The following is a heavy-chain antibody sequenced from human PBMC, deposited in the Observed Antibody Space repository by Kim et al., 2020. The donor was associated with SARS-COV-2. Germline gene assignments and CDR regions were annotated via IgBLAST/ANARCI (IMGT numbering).Heavy chain of an antibody. CDR2: IKREVDGATT. CDR3: TNVGGFGEFDY. Sequence: GGSLRLSCAASGFSFSDAWMTWVRQAPGKGLEWVGRIKREVDGATTDFAAPVQGRFSISRDDSKNTLYLQMNSLKIEDTALYYCTNVGGFGEFDYWGQG. CDR1: GFSFSDAW. V-gene: IGHV3-15*01. D-gene: IGHD3-10*01. J-gene: IGHJ4*02.